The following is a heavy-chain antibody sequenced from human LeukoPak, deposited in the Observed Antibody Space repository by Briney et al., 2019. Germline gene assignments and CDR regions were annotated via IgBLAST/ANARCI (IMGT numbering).Heavy chain of an antibody. J-gene: IGHJ1*01. Sequence: SETLSLTCAVYGGSFSGYYWSWIRQPPGKGLEWIGEINHSGSTNYNPSLKSRVTILVDTSKNQFSLKLSSVTAADTAVYYCATRLSNSGSAFRHWGQGTLVTVSS. CDR2: INHSGST. D-gene: IGHD2/OR15-2a*01. V-gene: IGHV4-34*01. CDR3: ATRLSNSGSAFRH. CDR1: GGSFSGYY.